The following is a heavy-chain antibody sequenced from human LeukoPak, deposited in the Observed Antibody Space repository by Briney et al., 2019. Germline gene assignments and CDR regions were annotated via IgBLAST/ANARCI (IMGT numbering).Heavy chain of an antibody. J-gene: IGHJ5*02. CDR2: IFYSGTT. CDR1: GDSISSYY. Sequence: PSETLSLTCTVSGDSISSYYWSWIRQPPGKGLEWIGYIFYSGTTNYNPSLKSRVTISVDMSKNQLSLRLSSVTAADTAVYYCARDPHSSGWQNWFDPWGQGTLVTVSS. CDR3: ARDPHSSGWQNWFDP. D-gene: IGHD6-25*01. V-gene: IGHV4-59*01.